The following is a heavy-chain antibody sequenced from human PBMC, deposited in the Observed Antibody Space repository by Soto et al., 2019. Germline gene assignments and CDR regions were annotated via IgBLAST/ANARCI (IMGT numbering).Heavy chain of an antibody. Sequence: GGSLRLSCAASGFTFSIYAMTWVRQAPGKGLEWVSTTGATGRTAYYADSVKGRFTVSRDNSKNTLDLQMSSLRAEDTAVYYCATVHNTSRSFDYWGQGTLVTVSS. D-gene: IGHD1-20*01. CDR2: TGATGRTA. J-gene: IGHJ4*02. V-gene: IGHV3-23*01. CDR1: GFTFSIYA. CDR3: ATVHNTSRSFDY.